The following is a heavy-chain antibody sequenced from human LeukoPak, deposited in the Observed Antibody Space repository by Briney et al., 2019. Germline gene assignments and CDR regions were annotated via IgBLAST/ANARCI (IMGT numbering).Heavy chain of an antibody. CDR2: MNPNSGNT. V-gene: IGHV1-8*01. Sequence: ASVKVSCKASGYTFTSYDINWVRQATGQGLEWMGWMNPNSGNTGYVQKFQGRVTMTRNTSISTAYMELSSLRSEDTAVYYCARDWQTYYYDSSGYYPWGQGTLVTVSS. CDR3: ARDWQTYYYDSSGYYP. CDR1: GYTFTSYD. D-gene: IGHD3-22*01. J-gene: IGHJ5*02.